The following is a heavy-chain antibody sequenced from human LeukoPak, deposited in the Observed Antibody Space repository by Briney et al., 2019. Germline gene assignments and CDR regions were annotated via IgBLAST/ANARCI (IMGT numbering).Heavy chain of an antibody. CDR2: IYNDGSR. D-gene: IGHD4-11*01. CDR1: GSTVSSHY. V-gene: IGHV3-53*01. J-gene: IGHJ5*02. Sequence: GGSLRLSCAASGSTVSSHYMSWVRQAPEKGLEWVSVIYNDGSRYYADSVKGRFTISRDSSKNTLSLQMDSLRAEDTAVYYCARVRLTTLTTSWFDPWGQGTLVTVSS. CDR3: ARVRLTTLTTSWFDP.